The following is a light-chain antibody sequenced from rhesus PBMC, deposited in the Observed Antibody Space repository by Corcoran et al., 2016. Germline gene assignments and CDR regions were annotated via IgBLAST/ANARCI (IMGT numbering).Light chain of an antibody. J-gene: IGKJ2*01. V-gene: IGKV2-78*01. Sequence: DIVMTQTPLSLSVTPGEPASISCRSSQSLLHSHGYAYLHWYLQTPGQSPQLLIYEVSNRASGVPVRFRGSGSGTDFTLKISRVEAEDVGVYYCEQTLQTPYSFGQGTKVEIK. CDR2: EVS. CDR3: EQTLQTPYS. CDR1: QSLLHSHGYAY.